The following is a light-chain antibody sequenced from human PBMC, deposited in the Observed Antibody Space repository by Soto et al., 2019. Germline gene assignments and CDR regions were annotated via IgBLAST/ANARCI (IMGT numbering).Light chain of an antibody. Sequence: QSALTQPPSASGSPGQSVTISCTGTISDIGGYDFVSWYQQHPDKAPKLIIYEVNKRPSGVPDRFSGSRSGNTASLTVSGLQAEDEADYYCSSFAVSHIVFGTGTKVTVL. CDR3: SSFAVSHIV. CDR2: EVN. J-gene: IGLJ1*01. V-gene: IGLV2-8*01. CDR1: ISDIGGYDF.